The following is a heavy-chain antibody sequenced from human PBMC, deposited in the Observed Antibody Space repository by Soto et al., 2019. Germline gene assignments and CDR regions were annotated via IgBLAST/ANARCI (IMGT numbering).Heavy chain of an antibody. J-gene: IGHJ4*02. D-gene: IGHD6-19*01. CDR2: ISYDGSNK. CDR3: AKDLSILGWLAQTGIKGTDY. CDR1: GFTFSSYG. Sequence: QPGGSLRLSCAASGFTFSSYGMHWVRQAPGKGLEWVAVISYDGSNKYYADSVKGRFTISRDNSKNTLYLQMNSLRAEDTAVYYCAKDLSILGWLAQTGIKGTDYWGQGTLVTVSS. V-gene: IGHV3-30*18.